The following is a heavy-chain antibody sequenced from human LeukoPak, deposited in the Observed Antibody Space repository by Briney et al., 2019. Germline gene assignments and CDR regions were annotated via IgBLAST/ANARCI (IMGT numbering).Heavy chain of an antibody. D-gene: IGHD2-2*01. J-gene: IGHJ1*01. V-gene: IGHV3-23*01. Sequence: GGSLILSCAASGFTFSSYAMSWVRQAPGKGLEWVSAISGSGGSTYYADSVKGRFTISRDNSKNTLYLQMNSLRAEDTAVYYCAKAYCSSTSCPEYFQHWGQGTLVTVSS. CDR3: AKAYCSSTSCPEYFQH. CDR1: GFTFSSYA. CDR2: ISGSGGST.